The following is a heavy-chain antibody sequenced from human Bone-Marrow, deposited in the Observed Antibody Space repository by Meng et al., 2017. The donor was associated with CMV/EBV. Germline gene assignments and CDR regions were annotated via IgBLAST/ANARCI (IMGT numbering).Heavy chain of an antibody. Sequence: SVKVSCKASGGTFSSYAISWVRQAPGQGLEWMGGIIPIFGTANYAQKFQGRVTITTDESTSTAYMELSSLRSEDTAVYYCARGSMSGKLLRYYYGMVVWGQGTTVTVSS. CDR2: IIPIFGTA. V-gene: IGHV1-69*05. D-gene: IGHD3-3*01. J-gene: IGHJ6*02. CDR1: GGTFSSYA. CDR3: ARGSMSGKLLRYYYGMVV.